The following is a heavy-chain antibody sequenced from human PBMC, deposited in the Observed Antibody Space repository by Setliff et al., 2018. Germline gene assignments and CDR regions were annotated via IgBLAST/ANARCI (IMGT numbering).Heavy chain of an antibody. CDR3: ARAISGWYSAHYYYMDV. D-gene: IGHD6-19*01. Sequence: PSETLSLTCSVSGGSISSGSDYWTWIRQPARKGLEWIGHVYTSGSTKYSSSLKSRVTISVDTSKNQFSLRLNSVTAADTAVYYCARAISGWYSAHYYYMDVWGKGTTVTVSS. CDR2: VYTSGST. J-gene: IGHJ6*03. CDR1: GGSISSGSDY. V-gene: IGHV4-61*09.